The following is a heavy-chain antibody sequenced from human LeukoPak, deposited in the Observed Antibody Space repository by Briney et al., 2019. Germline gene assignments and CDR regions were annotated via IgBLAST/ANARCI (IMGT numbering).Heavy chain of an antibody. J-gene: IGHJ4*02. Sequence: GGSLRLSCAASGFTFSSYGMHWVRQAPGKGLEWVSAISGSGGGTYYADSVKGRFTISRDNSKNTVFLQMNSLRAEDTAVYYCERVNPWGGDCCHWGPGTLVTVSS. V-gene: IGHV3-23*01. CDR3: ERVNPWGGDCCH. D-gene: IGHD2-21*02. CDR2: ISGSGGGT. CDR1: GFTFSSYG.